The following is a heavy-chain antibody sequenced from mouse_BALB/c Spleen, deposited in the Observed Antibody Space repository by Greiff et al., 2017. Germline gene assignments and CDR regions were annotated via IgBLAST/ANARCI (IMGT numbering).Heavy chain of an antibody. CDR1: GFTFSSFG. CDR3: ARSGGYGNPYAMDY. CDR2: ISSGSSTI. Sequence: EVQVVVSGGGLVQPGGSRKLSCAASGFTFSSFGMHWVRQAPEKGLEWVAYISSGSSTIYYADTVKGRFTISRDNPKNTLFLQMTSLRSEDTAMYYCARSGGYGNPYAMDYWGQGTSVTVSS. V-gene: IGHV5-17*02. J-gene: IGHJ4*01. D-gene: IGHD2-10*02.